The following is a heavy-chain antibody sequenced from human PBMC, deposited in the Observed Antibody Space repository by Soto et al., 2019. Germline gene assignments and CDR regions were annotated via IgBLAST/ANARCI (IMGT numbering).Heavy chain of an antibody. CDR2: IYWVDDT. V-gene: IGHV2-5*02. D-gene: IGHD4-4*01. Sequence: GPTLVNPTQTLTLTCTFSGFSLDTRVGVGWVRQPPGKTLEWLALIYWVDDTRNNPTLKPRLTITKDTSRNQVVLIMRNMDPVDSATYFCAHRFDFSNYVGFDSWGQGALVTVSS. CDR1: GFSLDTRVG. J-gene: IGHJ4*02. CDR3: AHRFDFSNYVGFDS.